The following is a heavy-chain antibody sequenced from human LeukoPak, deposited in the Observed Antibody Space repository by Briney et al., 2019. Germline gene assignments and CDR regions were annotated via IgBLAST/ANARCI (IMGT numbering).Heavy chain of an antibody. V-gene: IGHV4-34*01. CDR3: ARGRYCSADICSGGDAFDI. J-gene: IGHJ3*02. CDR1: GGSFSGYY. Sequence: PSETLSLTCAVYGGSFSGYYWSWIRQPPGKGLEWIGEINHSGSTNYNPSIKSRVTISVDTSKNQFSLNLTSVTAADTAVYYCARGRYCSADICSGGDAFDIWGQGTMVSVSS. D-gene: IGHD2-15*01. CDR2: INHSGST.